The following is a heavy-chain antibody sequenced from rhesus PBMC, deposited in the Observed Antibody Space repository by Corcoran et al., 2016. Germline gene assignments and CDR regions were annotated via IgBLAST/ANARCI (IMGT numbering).Heavy chain of an antibody. Sequence: QLQLQESGPGLVKPSETLSLTCAVSGGSISSNYWSWIRQPPGKGLEGIGRSTGSGGSTDYNPSLKSRVTISTDTSKNQFALKLSSVTAADTAVYYCASSAQQRLVSFDYWGQGVLVTVSS. D-gene: IGHD6S26*01. V-gene: IGHV4-173*01. J-gene: IGHJ4*01. CDR2: STGSGGST. CDR3: ASSAQQRLVSFDY. CDR1: GGSISSNY.